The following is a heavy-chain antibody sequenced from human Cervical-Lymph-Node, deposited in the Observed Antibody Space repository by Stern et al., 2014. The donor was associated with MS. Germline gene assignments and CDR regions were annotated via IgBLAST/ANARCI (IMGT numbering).Heavy chain of an antibody. J-gene: IGHJ6*02. CDR2: FDPEDGEA. V-gene: IGHV1-24*01. CDR3: ATRGHRLGLDV. D-gene: IGHD6-25*01. Sequence: QVQLVQSGAEVKKPGASVKVSCKLSGYTLTDVSMHWVRQVPGKGLEWVGGFDPEDGEAINTQKFQGRFTMTEDTSTDTAYMQLSSLKSDDTAVYYCATRGHRLGLDVWGQGTTVIVSS. CDR1: GYTLTDVS.